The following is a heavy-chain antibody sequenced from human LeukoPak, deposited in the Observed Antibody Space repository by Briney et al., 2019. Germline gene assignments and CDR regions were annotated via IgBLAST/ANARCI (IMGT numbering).Heavy chain of an antibody. V-gene: IGHV3-23*01. J-gene: IGHJ4*02. CDR3: AKGRLDYGDYYVDD. CDR2: ISGSGGTT. CDR1: GFTFNNYG. Sequence: GGSLRLSCAASGFTFNNYGMSWVRQAPGKGLEWVSVISGSGGTTYYADSVKGRFTISRDNSKNTLYLQMNSLRAEDTSLYYCAKGRLDYGDYYVDDWGQGTLVTVSS. D-gene: IGHD2-21*02.